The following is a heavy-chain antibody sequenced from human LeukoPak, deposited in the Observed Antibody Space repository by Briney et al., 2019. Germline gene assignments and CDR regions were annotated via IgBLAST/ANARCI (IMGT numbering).Heavy chain of an antibody. D-gene: IGHD2-15*01. CDR3: AREGYCSGASCHSGAHFQH. CDR2: ISAYNGNT. V-gene: IGHV1-18*01. J-gene: IGHJ1*01. CDR1: GYTFTSYG. Sequence: GASVKVSCKASGYTFTSYGISWVRQAPGQGLEWMGWISAYNGNTNYAQKLQGRVTMTTDTSTSTAYMELSSLRSADTAVYYCAREGYCSGASCHSGAHFQHWGQGTLVTVSS.